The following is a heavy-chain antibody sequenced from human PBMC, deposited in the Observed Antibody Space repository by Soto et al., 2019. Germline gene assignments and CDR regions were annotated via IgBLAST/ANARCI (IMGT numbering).Heavy chain of an antibody. CDR3: ARRDRSGFSYWLDT. Sequence: PSETLSLTCTVSGGSISDGYYWSWIRQHPGKGLEWIGSISDSGSTSYNPSLKSRLTISVDTSKSQFSLNLRSVTAADTAVYYRARRDRSGFSYWLDTWGQGTLVTVSS. V-gene: IGHV4-31*03. J-gene: IGHJ5*02. D-gene: IGHD3-22*01. CDR1: GGSISDGYY. CDR2: ISDSGST.